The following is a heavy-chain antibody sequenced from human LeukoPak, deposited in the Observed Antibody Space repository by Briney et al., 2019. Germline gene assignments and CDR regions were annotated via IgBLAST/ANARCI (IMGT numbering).Heavy chain of an antibody. CDR3: ARPSYDILAKNSNNWFAA. CDR2: IYYSGST. Sequence: SETLSLTCTVSVGSISSYYWSWIRQPPGRGLEWIGYIYYSGSTNYNPSLKGRVTISVDPSTNQFSLKLSSVTAADTAVYYCARPSYDILAKNSNNWFAAWGQGTLVTVYS. CDR1: VGSISSYY. J-gene: IGHJ5*02. V-gene: IGHV4-59*01. D-gene: IGHD3-9*01.